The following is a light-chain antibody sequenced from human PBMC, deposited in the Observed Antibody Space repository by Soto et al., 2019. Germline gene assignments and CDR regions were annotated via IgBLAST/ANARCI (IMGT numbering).Light chain of an antibody. Sequence: QLVLTQPPSASGTPGQRVTISCSESRSNIGSNPVNWYQQLPGTAPKLLIDSNNQRPSGVPDRFSGSRSGTSASLAISGLQSEDEADYYCAAWDDSLYGRVFGTGTKLTVL. CDR3: AAWDDSLYGRV. CDR1: RSNIGSNP. J-gene: IGLJ1*01. CDR2: SNN. V-gene: IGLV1-44*01.